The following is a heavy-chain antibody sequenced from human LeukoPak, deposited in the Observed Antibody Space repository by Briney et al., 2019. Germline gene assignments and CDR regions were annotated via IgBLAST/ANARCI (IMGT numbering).Heavy chain of an antibody. D-gene: IGHD3-10*01. CDR1: GYSFTRYF. V-gene: IGHV1-46*01. Sequence: VASVKVSCKASGYSFTRYFIHWVRQAPGQGVEWMGLIIPSDGSTSYAQKFQGRVTMTRDTSTSTVYMELSSLRSEDTAVYYCARGKVVTMVRGVIITYFDYWGQGTLVTVSS. CDR2: IIPSDGST. CDR3: ARGKVVTMVRGVIITYFDY. J-gene: IGHJ4*02.